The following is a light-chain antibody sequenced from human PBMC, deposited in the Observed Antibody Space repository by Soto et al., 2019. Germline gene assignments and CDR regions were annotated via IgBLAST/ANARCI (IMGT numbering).Light chain of an antibody. CDR2: DAS. CDR1: QSVGTS. CDR3: QQSSNWPPWT. V-gene: IGKV3-11*01. J-gene: IGKJ1*01. Sequence: EIVLTQSPATLSLSPGERATFSCKASQSVGTSLAWFQQKPGQAPRLLTYDASVRATAIPARFSGSGSGTDFTLTISRLQPEDIAMYYCQQSSNWPPWTFGRGTRVEI.